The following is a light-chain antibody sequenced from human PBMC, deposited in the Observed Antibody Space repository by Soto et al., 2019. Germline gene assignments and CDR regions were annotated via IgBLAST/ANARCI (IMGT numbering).Light chain of an antibody. J-gene: IGKJ5*01. CDR2: GAS. V-gene: IGKV3-20*01. CDR3: QQHVTSPIT. Sequence: EMALMQSKGTQSLSAGERGTFSCRASQSVGSDYLAWYQQKPGQAPRILIFGASGRATGIPDRFSGSGSGTDFTLTSSRLEPEDFAVYYCQQHVTSPITFGLGTRLEIK. CDR1: QSVGSDY.